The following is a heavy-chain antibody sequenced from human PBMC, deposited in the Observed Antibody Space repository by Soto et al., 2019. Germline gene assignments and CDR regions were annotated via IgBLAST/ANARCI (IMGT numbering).Heavy chain of an antibody. Sequence: GGSLRLSCAASGFTFSSYGMHWVRQAPGKGLEWVAVIWYDGSNKYYADSVKGRFTISRDNSKNTLYLQMNSLRAEDTAVYYSARDGTSAGVRFLEWLLYQGYYFDYWGQGTLVTVSS. CDR1: GFTFSSYG. D-gene: IGHD3-3*01. V-gene: IGHV3-33*01. J-gene: IGHJ4*02. CDR3: ARDGTSAGVRFLEWLLYQGYYFDY. CDR2: IWYDGSNK.